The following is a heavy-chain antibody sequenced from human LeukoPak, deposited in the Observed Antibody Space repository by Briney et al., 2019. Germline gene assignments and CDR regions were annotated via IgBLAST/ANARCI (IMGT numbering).Heavy chain of an antibody. CDR2: IKSKTDGGTT. CDR3: TTGQSYLRFLEWLPRLDY. J-gene: IGHJ4*02. D-gene: IGHD3-3*01. Sequence: GGSLRLSCAASGFAFNYAWVSWVRQAPGKGLEWVGRIKSKTDGGTTDYAAPVKGRFTISRDDSKNTLYLQMNSLKTEDTAVHYCTTGQSYLRFLEWLPRLDYWGQGTLVTVSS. V-gene: IGHV3-15*01. CDR1: GFAFNYAW.